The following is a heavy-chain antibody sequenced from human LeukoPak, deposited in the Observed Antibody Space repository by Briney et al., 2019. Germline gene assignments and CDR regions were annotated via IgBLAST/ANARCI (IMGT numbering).Heavy chain of an antibody. Sequence: GGSLRLSCVASGFTFSTYAVTWVRQAPGKGLEWVSAISGSGGSTYYADSVKGRFTISRDNSKNTLYLQMNSLRAEDTAVYYCATGGITMIVVVPYYFDYWGQGTLVTVSS. CDR1: GFTFSTYA. CDR3: ATGGITMIVVVPYYFDY. CDR2: ISGSGGST. J-gene: IGHJ4*02. V-gene: IGHV3-23*01. D-gene: IGHD3-22*01.